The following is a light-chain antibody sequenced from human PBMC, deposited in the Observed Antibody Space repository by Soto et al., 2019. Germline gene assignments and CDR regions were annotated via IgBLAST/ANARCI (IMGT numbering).Light chain of an antibody. Sequence: QSVLTQPASVSGSPGQSITISCTGPSSDVCGYNYVSWYQQHPGKAPKFMIYDVSNRPSGVSNRFSGSKSGNTASLTISGLQAEDEADYYCSSYTTSNTRQIVFGTGTKVTVL. CDR1: SSDVCGYNY. V-gene: IGLV2-14*01. J-gene: IGLJ1*01. CDR2: DVS. CDR3: SSYTTSNTRQIV.